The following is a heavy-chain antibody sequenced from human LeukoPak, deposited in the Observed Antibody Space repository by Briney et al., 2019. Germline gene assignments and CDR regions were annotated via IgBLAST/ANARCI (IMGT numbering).Heavy chain of an antibody. CDR2: ISYDGNNK. Sequence: GRSLRLSCAASGFTFSTYAMHWVRQAPGKGLEWVAVISYDGNNKYYADSVKGRFTISRDNSKNTLYLQMNSLRAEDTAVYYCARGGDSNIWYYYFDYWGQGTLVTVSS. CDR3: ARGGDSNIWYYYFDY. D-gene: IGHD6-13*01. CDR1: GFTFSTYA. V-gene: IGHV3-30-3*01. J-gene: IGHJ4*02.